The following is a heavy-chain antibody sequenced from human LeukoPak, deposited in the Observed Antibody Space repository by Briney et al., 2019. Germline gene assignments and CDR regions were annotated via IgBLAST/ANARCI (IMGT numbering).Heavy chain of an antibody. V-gene: IGHV3-7*05. CDR3: ARDVEGGTFDI. D-gene: IGHD3-16*01. Sequence: AGGSLRLSCAASGFTFSRFWMNWVRQAPGRGLEWVANIDQSGDRNNYVDSVKGRFTISRDNAKNSLFLEMSSLRADDTAVYFCARDVEGGTFDIWGQGTTVTVSS. J-gene: IGHJ3*02. CDR2: IDQSGDRN. CDR1: GFTFSRFW.